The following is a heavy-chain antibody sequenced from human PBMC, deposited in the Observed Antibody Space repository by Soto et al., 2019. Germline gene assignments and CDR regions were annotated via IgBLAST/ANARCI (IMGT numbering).Heavy chain of an antibody. J-gene: IGHJ4*02. Sequence: QLQLQESGSGLVKPSQTLSLTCAVSGGSISSGGYSWSWIRQPPGKGLEWIGYIYHSGSTYYNPSLKRRVTISVDRSKTQFSLQLRSVTAADTAVYSCASGLVTTLHYWGQGTLVTVSS. CDR3: ASGLVTTLHY. CDR1: GGSISSGGYS. V-gene: IGHV4-30-2*01. CDR2: IYHSGST. D-gene: IGHD4-17*01.